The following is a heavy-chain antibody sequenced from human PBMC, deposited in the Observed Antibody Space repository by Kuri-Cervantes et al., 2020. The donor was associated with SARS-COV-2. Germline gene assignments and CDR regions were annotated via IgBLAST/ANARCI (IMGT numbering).Heavy chain of an antibody. Sequence: ASVKVSCKASGYTFTSYGISWVRQAPGQGLEWMGWISAYNGNTNYAQKLQGRVAMTTDTSTSTAYMELRSLRSDDTAVYYCARESGSGGWYGFDYWGQGTLVTVSS. CDR3: ARESGSGGWYGFDY. CDR2: ISAYNGNT. J-gene: IGHJ4*02. D-gene: IGHD6-19*01. V-gene: IGHV1-18*04. CDR1: GYTFTSYG.